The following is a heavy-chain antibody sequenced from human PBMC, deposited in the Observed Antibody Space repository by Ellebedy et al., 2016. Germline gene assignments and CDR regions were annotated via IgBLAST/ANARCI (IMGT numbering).Heavy chain of an antibody. CDR2: ISKSGDQF. V-gene: IGHV3-21*01. J-gene: IGHJ5*02. CDR1: GFLFSGYA. Sequence: GESLKISCAASGFLFSGYAINWVRQAPGKGLEWVSFISKSGDQFSYADSVKGRFTISRDNAKNSVYLQMNSLRGEDTALYYCARGVGGTSLNWFDPWGQGTLVTVSS. CDR3: ARGVGGTSLNWFDP. D-gene: IGHD3-16*01.